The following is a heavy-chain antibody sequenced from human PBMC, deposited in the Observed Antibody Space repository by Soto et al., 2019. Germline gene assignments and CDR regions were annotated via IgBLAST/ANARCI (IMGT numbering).Heavy chain of an antibody. J-gene: IGHJ6*02. D-gene: IGHD4-17*01. V-gene: IGHV3-30-3*01. CDR2: ISYDGSNK. Sequence: PGGSLRLSCAASGFTFSSYAMHWVRQAPGKGLEWVAVISYDGSNKYYADSVKGRFTISRDNSKDTLYLQMNSLRAEDTAVYYCARDMSSMTTVSYYYYGMDVWGQGTTVTVSS. CDR1: GFTFSSYA. CDR3: ARDMSSMTTVSYYYYGMDV.